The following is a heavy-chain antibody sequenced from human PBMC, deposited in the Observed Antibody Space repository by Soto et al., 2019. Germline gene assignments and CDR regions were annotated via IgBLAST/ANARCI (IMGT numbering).Heavy chain of an antibody. CDR3: ARPEGYGSGSYYFDS. J-gene: IGHJ4*02. Sequence: ASVKVSCKASGYPFTTYHLHWVRQAPGQGLEWMGIVYVTGTGTRSAQKFQGRLTMTRDRSTSTVYMELSSLRSEDTAVYYCARPEGYGSGSYYFDSGVQGPLVTVSS. D-gene: IGHD3-10*01. CDR2: VYVTGTGT. V-gene: IGHV1-46*01. CDR1: GYPFTTYH.